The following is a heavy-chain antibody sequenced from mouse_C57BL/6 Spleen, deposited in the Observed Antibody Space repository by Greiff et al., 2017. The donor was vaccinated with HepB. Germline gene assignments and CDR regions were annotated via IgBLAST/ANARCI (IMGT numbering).Heavy chain of an antibody. CDR3: ARDYYGSPPFDY. D-gene: IGHD1-1*01. Sequence: EVKLVESGGGLVKPGGSLKLSCAASGFTFSDYGMHWVRQAPEKGLEWVAYISSGSSTIYYADTVKGRFTISRDNAKNTLFLQMTSLRSEDTAMYYCARDYYGSPPFDYWGQGTTLTVSS. CDR2: ISSGSSTI. CDR1: GFTFSDYG. J-gene: IGHJ2*01. V-gene: IGHV5-17*01.